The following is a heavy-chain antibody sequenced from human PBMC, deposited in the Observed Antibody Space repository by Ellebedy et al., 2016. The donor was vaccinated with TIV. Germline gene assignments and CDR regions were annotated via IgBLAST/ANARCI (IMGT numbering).Heavy chain of an antibody. CDR1: GYTFTSYD. J-gene: IGHJ6*02. D-gene: IGHD3-16*02. CDR3: ARGPVMITFGGVIMDV. Sequence: AASVKVSCKASGYTFTSYDINWVRQATGQGLEWMGWMNPNSGNTEYAQKFQGRVTMTRNTSITTAFMELSSLRSADTAVYYWARGPVMITFGGVIMDVWGQGTTVTVSS. V-gene: IGHV1-8*01. CDR2: MNPNSGNT.